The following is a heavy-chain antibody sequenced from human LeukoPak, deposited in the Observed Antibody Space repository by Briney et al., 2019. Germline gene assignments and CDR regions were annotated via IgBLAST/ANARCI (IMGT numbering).Heavy chain of an antibody. J-gene: IGHJ4*02. V-gene: IGHV3-30-3*01. D-gene: IGHD6-13*01. CDR1: GFNFNSYA. Sequence: GGSLRLSCAASGFNFNSYAMNWVRQAPGKGLEWVAVISYDGSNKYYADSVKGRFTISRDNSKNTLYLQMNSLRAEDTAVYYCARDSPYSSSWYRYYFDYWGQGTLVTVSS. CDR2: ISYDGSNK. CDR3: ARDSPYSSSWYRYYFDY.